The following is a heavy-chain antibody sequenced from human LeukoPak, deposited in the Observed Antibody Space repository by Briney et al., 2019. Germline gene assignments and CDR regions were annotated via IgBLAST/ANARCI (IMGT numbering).Heavy chain of an antibody. CDR1: GDSISSYF. J-gene: IGHJ4*02. Sequence: KPSETLSLTCTVPGDSISSYFWSWIRHPPGKGLEWIGYMHNGVHTNYNPSLKSRVTISGDTSKNQVSLKLTSVTAADTAVYYCAATIKRDYGDTKLDYWGQGTLVTVSS. CDR3: AATIKRDYGDTKLDY. V-gene: IGHV4-59*01. D-gene: IGHD4/OR15-4a*01. CDR2: MHNGVHT.